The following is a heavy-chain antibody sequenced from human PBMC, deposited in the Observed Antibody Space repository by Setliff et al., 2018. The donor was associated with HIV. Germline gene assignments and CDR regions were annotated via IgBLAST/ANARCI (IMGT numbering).Heavy chain of an antibody. D-gene: IGHD6-19*01. CDR3: ARDGGPGSAWGDYSYYYTMDV. V-gene: IGHV1-69*13. CDR1: GVTFSNCS. Sequence: GASVKVSCKASGVTFSNCSISWVRQAPGQGLEWMGGIIPMYGPAHYAQKFQGRVTITADESASTAYMELNSLRSEDTALYYCARDGGPGSAWGDYSYYYTMDVWGKGTTVTVSS. J-gene: IGHJ6*03. CDR2: IIPMYGPA.